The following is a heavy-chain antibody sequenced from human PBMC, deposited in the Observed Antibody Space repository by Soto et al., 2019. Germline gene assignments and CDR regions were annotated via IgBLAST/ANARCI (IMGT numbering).Heavy chain of an antibody. J-gene: IGHJ5*02. CDR1: GYTFTSYG. D-gene: IGHD2-15*01. CDR3: ASLGYCSGGSCWRNNWFDP. CDR2: ISAYNGNT. Sequence: ASVKVSCKASGYTFTSYGISWVRQDPGQGLEWMGWISAYNGNTNYAQKLQGRVTMTTDTSTSTAYMELRSLRSDDTAVYYCASLGYCSGGSCWRNNWFDPWGQGTLVTVS. V-gene: IGHV1-18*01.